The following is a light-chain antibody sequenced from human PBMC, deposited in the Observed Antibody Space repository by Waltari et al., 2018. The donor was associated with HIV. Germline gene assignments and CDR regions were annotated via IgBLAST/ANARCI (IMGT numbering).Light chain of an antibody. CDR3: QQYNSYPIT. J-gene: IGKJ5*01. CDR1: QSISNW. CDR2: KAS. V-gene: IGKV1-5*03. Sequence: DIQMTQSPSTLSASVGDRVTITCRASQSISNWLAWYQQKPGKAPKLLIYKASSLESGVPSRFSGSGSGTEFTLTISSLQPDDFATYYCQQYNSYPITFGQGTRLETK.